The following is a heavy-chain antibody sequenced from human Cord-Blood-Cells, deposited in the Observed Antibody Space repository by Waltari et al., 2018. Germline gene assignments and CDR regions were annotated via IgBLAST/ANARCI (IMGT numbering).Heavy chain of an antibody. D-gene: IGHD6-19*01. CDR1: GFSLSNARMG. Sequence: QVTLKESGPVLVKPTETLTLTCTVSGFSLSNARMGVSWIRQPPGKALECLAHIFSNDEKSYSTSLKSRLTISKDTSKSQVVLTMTNMDPVDTATYYCARTPVYSSGWYYFDYWGQGTLVTVSS. CDR2: IFSNDEK. V-gene: IGHV2-26*01. CDR3: ARTPVYSSGWYYFDY. J-gene: IGHJ4*02.